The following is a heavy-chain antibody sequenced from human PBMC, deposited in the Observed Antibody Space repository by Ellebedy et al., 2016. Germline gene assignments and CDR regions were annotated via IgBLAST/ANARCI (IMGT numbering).Heavy chain of an antibody. CDR2: INPSGGST. D-gene: IGHD3-22*01. CDR3: AREAGDSSGPHFQH. Sequence: ASVKVSCKASGYTFSSYYMRWVRQAPGQGLDYMGIINPSGGSTNYAQKFQGRVTMTRDTSTSTVYMELSSLRSEDTAVYYCAREAGDSSGPHFQHWGQGTLVTVSS. J-gene: IGHJ1*01. CDR1: GYTFSSYY. V-gene: IGHV1-46*01.